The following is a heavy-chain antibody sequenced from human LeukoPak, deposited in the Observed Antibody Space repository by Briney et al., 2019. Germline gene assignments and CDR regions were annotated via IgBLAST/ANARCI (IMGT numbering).Heavy chain of an antibody. CDR2: IKQDGSEK. V-gene: IGHV3-7*03. CDR1: GFTFSSYS. Sequence: GGSLRLSCAASGFTFSSYSMSWVRQAPGKGLEWVANIKQDGSEKYYVDSVKGRFTISRDNAKNSLYLQMNSLRAEDTAVYYCAREGYCSGGSCFAFDIWGQGTMVTVSS. J-gene: IGHJ3*02. D-gene: IGHD2-15*01. CDR3: AREGYCSGGSCFAFDI.